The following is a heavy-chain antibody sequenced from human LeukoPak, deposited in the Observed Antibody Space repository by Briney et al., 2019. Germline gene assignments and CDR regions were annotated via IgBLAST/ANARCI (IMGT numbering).Heavy chain of an antibody. V-gene: IGHV1-69*05. D-gene: IGHD6-25*01. CDR1: GGTFSSYA. Sequence: ASVKVSCKASGGTFSSYAISWVRQAPGQGLEWMGGIIPIFGTANYAQKFQGRVTITTDESTSTAYMELSSLRSEDTAVYYCAREAMAPPAGFDYWGQGTLVTVSS. CDR3: AREAMAPPAGFDY. CDR2: IIPIFGTA. J-gene: IGHJ4*02.